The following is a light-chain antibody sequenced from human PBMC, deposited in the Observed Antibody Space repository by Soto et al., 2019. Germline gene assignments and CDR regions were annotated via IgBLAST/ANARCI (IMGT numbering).Light chain of an antibody. CDR2: DVS. CDR1: SSDVGAYNS. Sequence: QSALTQPASVSGSPGQSITISCTGTSSDVGAYNSVSWYQQHPGKAPKLMIYDVSTRPSGVSDRFSGSKSGNTASLTISGLQAEDESDYYCSSYTSSGTDVFGTGTKVTVL. V-gene: IGLV2-14*01. CDR3: SSYTSSGTDV. J-gene: IGLJ1*01.